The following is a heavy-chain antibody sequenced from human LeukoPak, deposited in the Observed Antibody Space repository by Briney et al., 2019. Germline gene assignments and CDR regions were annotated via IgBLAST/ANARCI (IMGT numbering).Heavy chain of an antibody. CDR3: AKDFRIGYSAHFDY. Sequence: PGGSLRLSCAASGFTFSSYPMTWVRQAPGKGLEWVSSISGGSERIYYADSVKGRFSISRDNSKNTLYLQMDSLRGEDTAVYYCAKDFRIGYSAHFDYWGQGALVTVSS. D-gene: IGHD2-21*01. J-gene: IGHJ4*02. V-gene: IGHV3-23*01. CDR1: GFTFSSYP. CDR2: ISGGSERI.